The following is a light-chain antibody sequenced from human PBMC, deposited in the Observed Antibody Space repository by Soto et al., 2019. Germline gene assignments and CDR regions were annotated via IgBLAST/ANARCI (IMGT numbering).Light chain of an antibody. V-gene: IGKV3-20*01. CDR2: GAS. Sequence: EIVLTQSPGTLSLSPGERATISGRASQSVSSSYLAWYQQKPGQAPRLLIYGASSRATGIPDRFSGSGSGTDFTFTISRLEPEDFAVYYCQQYGSSGTFGQGTKV. CDR1: QSVSSSY. J-gene: IGKJ1*01. CDR3: QQYGSSGT.